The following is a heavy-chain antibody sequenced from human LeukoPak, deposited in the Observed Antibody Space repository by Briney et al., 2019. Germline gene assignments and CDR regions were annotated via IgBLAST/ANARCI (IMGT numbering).Heavy chain of an antibody. CDR3: ARERNLDYGDYSFDY. Sequence: PGGSLRLSCAASGFTFSSYSMNWVRQAPGKGLEWVSYISSSSSTIYYADSVKGRFTISRDNAKNSLYLQMNSLRAEDTAVYYCARERNLDYGDYSFDYWGQGTLVTVSS. D-gene: IGHD4-17*01. CDR1: GFTFSSYS. CDR2: ISSSSSTI. J-gene: IGHJ4*02. V-gene: IGHV3-48*04.